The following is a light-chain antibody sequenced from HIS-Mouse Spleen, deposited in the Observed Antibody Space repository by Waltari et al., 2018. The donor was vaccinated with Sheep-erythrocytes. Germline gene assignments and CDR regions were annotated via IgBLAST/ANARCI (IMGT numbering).Light chain of an antibody. CDR1: SSNIGSNT. Sequence: QSVLTQPPSASGTPGQRVTISCSGSSSNIGSNTVNWYQQPPGTAPKLLIYSNNRRPPGVPDRFSGSKSGTSASLAISGLQSEDEADYYCAAWDDSLNGPVFGGGTKLTVL. J-gene: IGLJ3*02. CDR2: SNN. V-gene: IGLV1-44*01. CDR3: AAWDDSLNGPV.